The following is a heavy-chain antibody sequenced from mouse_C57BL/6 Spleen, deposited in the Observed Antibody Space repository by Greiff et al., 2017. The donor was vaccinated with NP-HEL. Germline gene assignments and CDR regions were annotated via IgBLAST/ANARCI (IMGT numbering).Heavy chain of an antibody. J-gene: IGHJ4*01. CDR2: INYDGSST. V-gene: IGHV5-16*01. D-gene: IGHD2-1*01. CDR1: GFTFSDYY. Sequence: EVKLVESEGGLVQPGRSMKLSCTASGFTFSDYYMAWVRQVPEKGLEWVASINYDGSSTYYLDSLKSRFIISRDNAKNILYLQRSSLKSEDTATYYCAREYGNYGAMDYWGQGTSVTVSS. CDR3: AREYGNYGAMDY.